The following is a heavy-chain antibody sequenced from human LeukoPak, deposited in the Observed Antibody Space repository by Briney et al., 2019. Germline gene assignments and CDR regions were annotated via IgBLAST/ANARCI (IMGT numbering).Heavy chain of an antibody. Sequence: GGSLRLSCAASGFTFSSYWMHWVRQAPGKGLVWVSRINSDGSSTSYADSVKGRFTISRDNAKNTLYLQMNGLRAEDTAVYYCARQWELLIWDAFDIWGQGTMVTVSS. J-gene: IGHJ3*02. CDR1: GFTFSSYW. D-gene: IGHD1-26*01. CDR2: INSDGSST. CDR3: ARQWELLIWDAFDI. V-gene: IGHV3-74*01.